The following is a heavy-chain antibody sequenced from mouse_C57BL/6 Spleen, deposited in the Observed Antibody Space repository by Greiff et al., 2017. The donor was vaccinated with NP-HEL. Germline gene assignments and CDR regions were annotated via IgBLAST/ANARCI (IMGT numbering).Heavy chain of an antibody. Sequence: QVHVKQSGAELVKPGASVKISCKASGYAFSSYWMNWVKQRPGKGLEWIGQIYPGDGDTNYHGKFKGKATLTADKSSSTAYMRLSSLPSEDSAVYFCARERERLHFDYWGQGTTLTVSS. CDR1: GYAFSSYW. CDR3: ARERERLHFDY. J-gene: IGHJ2*01. V-gene: IGHV1-80*01. CDR2: IYPGDGDT.